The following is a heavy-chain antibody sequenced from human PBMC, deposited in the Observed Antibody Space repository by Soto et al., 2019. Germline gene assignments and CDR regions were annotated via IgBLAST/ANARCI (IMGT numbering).Heavy chain of an antibody. D-gene: IGHD2-21*01. Sequence: QVQLVESGGGVVQPGGSLRLSCAASGFTFSNYGMHWVRQAPGKGLERVAVIWYDGNNKYYADSVKGRLTISRDNSNNTLYVQMTSLRAEDTAVYYCARGLHSLFDYWGQGTLVTVSS. CDR2: IWYDGNNK. CDR3: ARGLHSLFDY. V-gene: IGHV3-33*01. CDR1: GFTFSNYG. J-gene: IGHJ4*02.